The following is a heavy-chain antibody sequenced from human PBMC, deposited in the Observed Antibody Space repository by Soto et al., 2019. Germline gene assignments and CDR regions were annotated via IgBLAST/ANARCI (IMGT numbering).Heavy chain of an antibody. J-gene: IGHJ4*02. V-gene: IGHV4-59*01. CDR3: ARGSCSSASCYTGDC. CDR1: NASISSYY. Sequence: PSETLSLTCTVSNASISSYYWSWIRQPPGQGLEWIGYIYFTGSTNYNPSLKSRVTISVDTSKNHFSLKLSSVTAGDTAVYYCARGSCSSASCYTGDCWGQGTLVTVSS. D-gene: IGHD2-2*02. CDR2: IYFTGST.